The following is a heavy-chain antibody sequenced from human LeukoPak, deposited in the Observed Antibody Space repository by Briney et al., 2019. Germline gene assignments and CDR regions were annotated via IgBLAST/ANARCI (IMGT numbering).Heavy chain of an antibody. CDR1: GGSISSSSYY. J-gene: IGHJ4*02. V-gene: IGHV4-39*01. Sequence: SETLSLTCTVSGGSISSSSYYWGWIRQPPGKGLEWIGSIYHSRSTYYNPSLKSRVTISVDTSKNQFSLKLSSVTAADTAVYYCARVPTVTFFDYWGQGTLVTVSS. D-gene: IGHD4-17*01. CDR2: IYHSRST. CDR3: ARVPTVTFFDY.